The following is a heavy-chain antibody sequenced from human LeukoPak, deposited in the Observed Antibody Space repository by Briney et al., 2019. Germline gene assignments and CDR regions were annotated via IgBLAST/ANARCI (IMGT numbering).Heavy chain of an antibody. V-gene: IGHV4-39*01. CDR1: GGSISSSSYY. Sequence: SETLSLTCTVSGGSISSSSYYWGWIRQPPGKGLEWIGSIYYSGSTYYNPSLKSRVTISVDTSKNQFSLRLTSVTAADTAVYYCARHAPSYDYYGSGGYYMDVWGTGTTVTISS. D-gene: IGHD3-10*01. J-gene: IGHJ6*03. CDR2: IYYSGST. CDR3: ARHAPSYDYYGSGGYYMDV.